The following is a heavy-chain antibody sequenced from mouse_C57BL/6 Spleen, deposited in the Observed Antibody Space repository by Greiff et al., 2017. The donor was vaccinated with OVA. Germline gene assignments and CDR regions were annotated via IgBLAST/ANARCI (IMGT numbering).Heavy chain of an antibody. CDR2: INPSSGYT. Sequence: QVQLKESGAELAKPGASVKLSCKASGYTFTSYWMHWVKQRPGQGLEWIGYINPSSGYTKYNQKFKDKATLTADKSSSTAYMQRSSLTYEDAVVYCCARLAVVDYYAMDYWGQGTSVTVAS. CDR1: GYTFTSYW. D-gene: IGHD1-1*01. V-gene: IGHV1-7*01. J-gene: IGHJ4*01. CDR3: ARLAVVDYYAMDY.